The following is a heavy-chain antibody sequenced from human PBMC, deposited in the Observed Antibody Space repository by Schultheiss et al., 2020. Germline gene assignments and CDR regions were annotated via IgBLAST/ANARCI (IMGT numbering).Heavy chain of an antibody. CDR2: IYDSGST. J-gene: IGHJ4*02. CDR1: GGSISSGGYF. D-gene: IGHD5-12*01. CDR3: ARVKWPYYFDY. Sequence: SETLSITSTVSGGSISSGGYFWNWIRQAPGKGLEWIGYIYDSGSTNYNPSLKSRVTISVDTSKNQFSLKLSSVTAADTAVYYCARVKWPYYFDYWGQGTMVTVSS. V-gene: IGHV4-61*08.